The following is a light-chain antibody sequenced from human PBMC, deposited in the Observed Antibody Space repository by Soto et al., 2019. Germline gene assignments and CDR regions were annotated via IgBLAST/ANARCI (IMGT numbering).Light chain of an antibody. CDR1: QSVSRS. CDR2: DAS. Sequence: EIVMTQSPATLSVSPGERATLSCRASQSVSRSLAWYQQKPGQAXRLLIYDASTRATGIPARFSGIGSGTEFILPISSLQSEDFAAYYCQQYDNWPPITFGGGTKVDIK. J-gene: IGKJ4*01. CDR3: QQYDNWPPIT. V-gene: IGKV3-15*01.